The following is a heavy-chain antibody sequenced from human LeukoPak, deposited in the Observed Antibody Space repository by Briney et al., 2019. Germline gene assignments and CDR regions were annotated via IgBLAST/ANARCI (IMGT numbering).Heavy chain of an antibody. D-gene: IGHD3-16*01. CDR1: GGSISSYY. Sequence: PETLSLTCTVSGGSISSYYWSWIRQPPGKGLEWIGYIYYSGSTNYNPSLKSRVTISVDTSKNQFSLKLSSVTAADTAVYYCARHVLYDYVWGSPPGAFDIWGQGTMVTVSS. J-gene: IGHJ3*02. CDR2: IYYSGST. CDR3: ARHVLYDYVWGSPPGAFDI. V-gene: IGHV4-59*08.